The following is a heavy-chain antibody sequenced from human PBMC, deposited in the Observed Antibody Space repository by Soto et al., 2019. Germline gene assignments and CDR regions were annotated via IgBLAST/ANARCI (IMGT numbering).Heavy chain of an antibody. J-gene: IGHJ5*02. Sequence: QVQLVESGGGVVQPGRSLRLSCAASGFTFSSYGMHWVRQAPGKGLEWVAVIWYDGSNKYYADSVKGRFTISRDNSKNTLYLQMNSLRAEDTAVYYCARGDYDFWSGIYPHRNWFDPWGQGTLVTVSS. V-gene: IGHV3-33*01. D-gene: IGHD3-3*01. CDR2: IWYDGSNK. CDR1: GFTFSSYG. CDR3: ARGDYDFWSGIYPHRNWFDP.